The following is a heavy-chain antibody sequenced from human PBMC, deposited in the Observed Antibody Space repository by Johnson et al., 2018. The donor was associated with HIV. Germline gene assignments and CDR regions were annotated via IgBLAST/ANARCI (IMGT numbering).Heavy chain of an antibody. CDR3: ARRGGRADDSCDI. J-gene: IGHJ3*02. D-gene: IGHD3-16*01. CDR2: ISYDGSNK. V-gene: IGHV3-30*04. Sequence: QVQLVESGGGVVQPGRSLRLSCAASGFTFSSYAMHWVRQAPGKGLEWVAVISYDGSNKYYADSVKGRFTISRDNSKNTLYLQMNSLRAEDTAVYYCARRGGRADDSCDIWGQGKMVTVSS. CDR1: GFTFSSYA.